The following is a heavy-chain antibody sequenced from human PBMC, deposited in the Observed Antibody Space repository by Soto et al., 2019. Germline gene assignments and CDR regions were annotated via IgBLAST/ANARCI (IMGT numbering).Heavy chain of an antibody. CDR2: IRSEAFGGAT. Sequence: GVLRLSCTASGFSFGDYAVAWVRQAPGKGLQWVAFIRSEAFGGATDSAAAVKDRFTLSRDDSKSVAYLHMSSLKTEYTAVYYCARGGLDVLRPAREGFYYNGLDVWDQGTTVAVSS. CDR1: GFSFGDYA. D-gene: IGHD2-8*01. J-gene: IGHJ6*02. CDR3: ARGGLDVLRPAREGFYYNGLDV. V-gene: IGHV3-49*04.